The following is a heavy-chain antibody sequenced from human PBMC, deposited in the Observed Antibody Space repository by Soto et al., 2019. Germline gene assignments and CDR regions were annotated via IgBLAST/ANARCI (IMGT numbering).Heavy chain of an antibody. J-gene: IGHJ4*01. CDR3: ARDQERGGYSYEYLFDS. Sequence: QVQLVQSGAEVKKPGASVKVSCKASGYTFTSYGISWVRQAPGQGLEWMGWISAYNGNTNYAQKLQGRGTMTTDIATSTADMELRSLRSDDTAVDYCARDQERGGYSYEYLFDSWGHGTLDTVSS. V-gene: IGHV1-18*01. CDR1: GYTFTSYG. CDR2: ISAYNGNT. D-gene: IGHD5-18*01.